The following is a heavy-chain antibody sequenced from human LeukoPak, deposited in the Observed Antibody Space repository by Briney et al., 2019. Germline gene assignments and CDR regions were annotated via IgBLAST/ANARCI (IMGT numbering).Heavy chain of an antibody. CDR2: IYYSGST. D-gene: IGHD3-10*01. V-gene: IGHV4-59*01. CDR3: ARNDGSGTYYNVAFDI. CDR1: GGSINSYY. Sequence: PSETLSLTCTVSGGSINSYYWSWIRRPPGKGLEWIGYIYYSGSTIYNPSLKSRVTITVDTSKNQFSLKLSSVTAADTAVYYCARNDGSGTYYNVAFDIWGQGTMVTVSS. J-gene: IGHJ3*02.